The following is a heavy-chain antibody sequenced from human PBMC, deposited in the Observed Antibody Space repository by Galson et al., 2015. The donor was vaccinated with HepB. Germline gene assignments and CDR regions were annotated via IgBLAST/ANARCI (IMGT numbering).Heavy chain of an antibody. J-gene: IGHJ4*02. CDR2: IDPSDSYT. V-gene: IGHV5-10-1*01. CDR3: ARLQGSGTYPDDY. CDR1: GYSLTNSW. D-gene: IGHD3-10*01. Sequence: QSGAEVKKPGESLRISCKGSGYSLTNSWISWVRQMPGKGLQWMGRIDPSDSYTNYSTSFQGHVSMSADKSISTAYLQWSSLKASDTAVYFCARLQGSGTYPDDYWGQGTLVTVSS.